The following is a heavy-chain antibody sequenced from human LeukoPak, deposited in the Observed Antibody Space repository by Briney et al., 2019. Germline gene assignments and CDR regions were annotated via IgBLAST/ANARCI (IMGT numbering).Heavy chain of an antibody. J-gene: IGHJ4*02. CDR2: INPYSGDT. V-gene: IGHV1-2*06. CDR1: GYTFTGYH. D-gene: IGHD6-13*01. Sequence: GASVKVSCKASGYTFTGYHIHWVRQAPGQGLEWMGRINPYSGDTNFAQKFQGRVTMPRDTSITTAYMDLSSLTPDDTAVYFCARDQGSLTRSWYTGYWGQGTQVTVSS. CDR3: ARDQGSLTRSWYTGY.